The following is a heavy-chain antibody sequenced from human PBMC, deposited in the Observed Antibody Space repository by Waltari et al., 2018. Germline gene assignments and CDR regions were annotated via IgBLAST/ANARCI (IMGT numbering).Heavy chain of an antibody. CDR2: ISYDGSNK. V-gene: IGHV3-30-3*01. CDR1: GFTFSIYT. CDR3: ARNGDYYDSAAYYRP. J-gene: IGHJ4*02. Sequence: QAQLVQSGGGVVQPGRSLRRSCAASGFTFSIYTFNWLRQPPGKGVEWVAAISYDGSNKHYADTVKGRFSISRENTKNTLHLQMDSLRPEDTAVYYCARNGDYYDSAAYYRPWGQGTLVTVSS. D-gene: IGHD3-22*01.